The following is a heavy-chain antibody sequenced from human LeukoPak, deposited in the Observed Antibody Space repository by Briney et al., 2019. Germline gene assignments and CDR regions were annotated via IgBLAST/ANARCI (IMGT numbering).Heavy chain of an antibody. CDR3: ARGLYYYGSGSYYKGPYYFDY. Sequence: PSETLSLTCAVYGGSFSGYYWSWIRQPPGKGLEWIGEINHSGSTNYDPSLKSRVTISVDTSKNQFSLKLSSVTAADTAVYYCARGLYYYGSGSYYKGPYYFDYWGQGTLVTVSS. CDR2: INHSGST. CDR1: GGSFSGYY. J-gene: IGHJ4*02. V-gene: IGHV4-34*01. D-gene: IGHD3-10*01.